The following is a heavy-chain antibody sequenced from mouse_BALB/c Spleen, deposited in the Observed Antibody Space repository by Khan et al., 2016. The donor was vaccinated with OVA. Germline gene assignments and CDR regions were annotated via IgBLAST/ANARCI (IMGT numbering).Heavy chain of an antibody. Sequence: EVELVESGGGLVKPGGSRKLSCAASGFTFSSFGMHWVRQAPEKGLEWVAFISSGSRTIYYTDTVKGRFTISRDKSKNTLFLQMTSLRSEDTAMYSCARDYACVLDYWGQGTSVTVSS. J-gene: IGHJ4*01. CDR1: GFTFSSFG. CDR2: ISSGSRTI. D-gene: IGHD1-1*01. V-gene: IGHV5-17*02. CDR3: ARDYACVLDY.